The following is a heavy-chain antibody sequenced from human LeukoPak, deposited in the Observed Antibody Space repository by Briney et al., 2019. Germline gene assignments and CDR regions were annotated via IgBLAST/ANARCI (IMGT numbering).Heavy chain of an antibody. CDR2: INAGNDNT. CDR1: GYTFTSYA. V-gene: IGHV1-3*03. Sequence: ALVKVSCKASGYTFTSYAMHWVCQAPGQRLEWMGWINAGNDNTKYSQEFQGRVTITRDTSASTAYMELSSLRSEDMAVYYCARTTTYSYDSSGLGYFDYWGQGTLVTVSS. CDR3: ARTTTYSYDSSGLGYFDY. D-gene: IGHD3-22*01. J-gene: IGHJ4*02.